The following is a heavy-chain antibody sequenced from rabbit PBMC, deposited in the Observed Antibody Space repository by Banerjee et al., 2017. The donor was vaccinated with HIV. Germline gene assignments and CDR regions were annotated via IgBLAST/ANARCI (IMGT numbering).Heavy chain of an antibody. D-gene: IGHD4-1*01. CDR2: IWTSAAIT. CDR3: ARDTSAWGTDGFNL. V-gene: IGHV1S45*01. J-gene: IGHJ4*01. Sequence: QEQLEESGGDLVKPGASLTLSCTASGFDLSGYYYMCWVRQAPGKGLEWIGCIWTSAAITYCASWVNGRFTISKTSSTTVTLQMTSLTAADTATYFCARDTSAWGTDGFNLWGPGTLVTVS. CDR1: GFDLSGYYY.